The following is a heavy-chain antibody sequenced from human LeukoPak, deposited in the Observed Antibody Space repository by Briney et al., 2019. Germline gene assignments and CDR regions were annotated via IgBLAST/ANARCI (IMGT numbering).Heavy chain of an antibody. V-gene: IGHV4-59*01. J-gene: IGHJ4*02. CDR1: SGSISSYY. CDR3: ARGLCSGGSCYSYYFDY. CDR2: IYYSGST. D-gene: IGHD2-15*01. Sequence: SETLSLTCTVSSGSISSYYWSWIRQPPGKGLEWIGYIYYSGSTNYNPSLKSRVTISVDTSKNQFSLKLSSVTAADTAVYYCARGLCSGGSCYSYYFDYWGQGTLVTVSS.